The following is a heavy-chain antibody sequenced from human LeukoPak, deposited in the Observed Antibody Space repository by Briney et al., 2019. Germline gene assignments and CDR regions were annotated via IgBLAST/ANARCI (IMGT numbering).Heavy chain of an antibody. CDR2: INPSGGST. Sequence: GASVKVSCKASGGTFSSYAISWVRQAPGQGLEWMGIINPSGGSTSHAQKFQGRVTMTRDTSISTAYMELSRLRSDDTAVYYCARASKLGELSLAFDYWGQGTLVTVSS. J-gene: IGHJ4*02. CDR1: GGTFSSYA. CDR3: ARASKLGELSLAFDY. V-gene: IGHV1-46*01. D-gene: IGHD3-16*02.